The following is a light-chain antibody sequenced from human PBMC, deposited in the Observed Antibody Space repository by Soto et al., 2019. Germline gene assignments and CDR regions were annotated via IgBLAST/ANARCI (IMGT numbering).Light chain of an antibody. CDR1: QSVSSW. CDR2: KAS. CDR3: QQYDSYSLT. Sequence: DVQMTQSPSTRSASVGDTITIISRDSQSVSSWVAWYQQKPGKAPKLLIYKASSLESGIPSRFSGSGSGTEFTHTITSLQPDDFATYYCQQYDSYSLTFGPGTTVDIK. J-gene: IGKJ3*01. V-gene: IGKV1-5*03.